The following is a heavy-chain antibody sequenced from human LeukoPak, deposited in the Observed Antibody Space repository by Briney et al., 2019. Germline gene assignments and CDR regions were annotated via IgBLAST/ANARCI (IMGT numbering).Heavy chain of an antibody. D-gene: IGHD3-22*01. CDR3: AKAQGDYYYDSSGYYDWFDP. CDR2: ISYDGSNK. Sequence: GGSLRLSCTVSGFTLSSYEMTWFRQAPGKGLEWVAVISYDGSNKYYADSVKGRFTISRDNSKNTLYLQMNRLRAEDTAVYYCAKAQGDYYYDSSGYYDWFDPWGQGTLVTVSS. J-gene: IGHJ5*02. V-gene: IGHV3-30*18. CDR1: GFTLSSYE.